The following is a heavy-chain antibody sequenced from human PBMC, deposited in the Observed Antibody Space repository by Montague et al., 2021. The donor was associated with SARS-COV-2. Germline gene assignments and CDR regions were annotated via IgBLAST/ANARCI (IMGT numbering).Heavy chain of an antibody. CDR1: GFIFRNYA. CDR3: AKRDGYNPRNWSFDY. J-gene: IGHJ4*02. D-gene: IGHD5-24*01. CDR2: LYEDDRTT. V-gene: IGHV3-23*03. Sequence: SLRLSCAASGFIFRNYAMSWVRQAPGKGLEWISVLYEDDRTTEYAGSVKGRFTISRDNSKNTLYLQMNSLCAEDTALYYCAKRDGYNPRNWSFDYWGQGTLVTVSS.